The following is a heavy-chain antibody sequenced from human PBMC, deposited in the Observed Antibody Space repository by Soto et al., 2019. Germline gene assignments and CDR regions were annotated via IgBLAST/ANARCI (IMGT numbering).Heavy chain of an antibody. J-gene: IGHJ4*02. V-gene: IGHV1-3*01. CDR1: GFTFSTYV. D-gene: IGHD6-13*01. CDR3: ARDFIPTPGALFDY. CDR2: IRPGSDQT. Sequence: QVHLVQSGAEVKEPGASVKVSCKASGFTFSTYVIHWVRQAPGQALEWMGWIRPGSDQTSYSQTFQNRFTVTWDTSATTAYMELSSLRSEDTAMYYCARDFIPTPGALFDYWGQGTLVTVSS.